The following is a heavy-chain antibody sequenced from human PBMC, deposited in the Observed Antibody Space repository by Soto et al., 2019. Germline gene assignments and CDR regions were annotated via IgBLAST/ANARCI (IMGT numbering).Heavy chain of an antibody. Sequence: QVQLVESGGGVVQPGRSLRLSCAASGFTFSSYGMHWVRQAPGKGLEWVAVISYDGSNKYYADSVKGRFTISRDNSKNTLYLQMTSLRAEDTAVYYCAKIFEQQLSGMDVWGQGTTVTVSS. CDR3: AKIFEQQLSGMDV. D-gene: IGHD6-13*01. CDR1: GFTFSSYG. J-gene: IGHJ6*02. V-gene: IGHV3-30*18. CDR2: ISYDGSNK.